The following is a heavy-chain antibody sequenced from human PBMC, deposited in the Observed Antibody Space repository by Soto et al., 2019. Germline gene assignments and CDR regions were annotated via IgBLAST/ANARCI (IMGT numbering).Heavy chain of an antibody. D-gene: IGHD3-3*01. CDR3: ALDTLGGAYDFCH. V-gene: IGHV3-66*01. CDR2: IYAGGST. J-gene: IGHJ4*02. Sequence: EVQLMESGGGLVQPGGSLRLSCAAAGFTVTNTYMTWVRQAPGKGLEWVSSIYAGGSTYYADSVKGRFTISRDSSKNTMYLQMNSLRAEDTAIYDCALDTLGGAYDFCHGGQGTLVTVSS. CDR1: GFTVTNTY.